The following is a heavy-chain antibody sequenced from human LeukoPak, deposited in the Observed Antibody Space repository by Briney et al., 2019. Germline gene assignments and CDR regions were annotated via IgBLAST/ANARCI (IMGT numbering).Heavy chain of an antibody. CDR3: ARDDSNSGSYQYFQH. D-gene: IGHD1-26*01. Sequence: ASVKVSCKASGYTFTSYAMNWVRQAPGQGLEWMGWINTNTGNPTYAQGFTGRFVFSLDTSVSTAYLQISSLKAEDTAVYYCARDDSNSGSYQYFQHWGQGTLVTVSS. J-gene: IGHJ1*01. CDR2: INTNTGNP. V-gene: IGHV7-4-1*02. CDR1: GYTFTSYA.